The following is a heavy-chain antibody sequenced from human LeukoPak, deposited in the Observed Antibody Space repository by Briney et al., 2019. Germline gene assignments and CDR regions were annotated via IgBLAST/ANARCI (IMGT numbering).Heavy chain of an antibody. J-gene: IGHJ4*02. Sequence: ASVKVSCKASGGTFSSYATSWVRQAPGQGLEWMGRIIPILGIANYAQKFQGRVTITADKSTSTAYMELSSLRSEDTAVYYCARDRGGWLQRSYYFDYWGQGTLVTVSS. CDR2: IIPILGIA. V-gene: IGHV1-69*04. CDR3: ARDRGGWLQRSYYFDY. D-gene: IGHD3-10*01. CDR1: GGTFSSYA.